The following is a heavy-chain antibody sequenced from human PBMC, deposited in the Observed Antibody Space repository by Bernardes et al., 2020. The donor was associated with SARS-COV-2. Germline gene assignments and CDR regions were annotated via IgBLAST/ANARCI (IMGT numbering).Heavy chain of an antibody. CDR1: GYTFTSFG. V-gene: IGHV1-18*04. D-gene: IGHD3-22*01. CDR2: INTYNDYT. CDR3: ARAGFYFDRSAYYPGLDV. J-gene: IGHJ6*02. Sequence: ASVKVSCKASGYTFTSFGISWVRQAPGHGLEWMGFINTYNDYTSYSPKLQGRVTMTADTSTSTVYMELRSLRSDDAAVYYCARAGFYFDRSAYYPGLDVWGQGTTVTVSS.